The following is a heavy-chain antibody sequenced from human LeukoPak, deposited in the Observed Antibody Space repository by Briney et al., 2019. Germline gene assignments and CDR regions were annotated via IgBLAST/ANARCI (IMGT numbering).Heavy chain of an antibody. D-gene: IGHD3-10*01. CDR1: GFTFSNYA. V-gene: IGHV3-21*01. CDR3: ARDQVVRGVTIYYYYYMDV. CDR2: ISSSSSYI. Sequence: PGGSLRLSCAASGFTFSNYAMSWVRQAPGKGLEWVSSISSSSSYIYYADSVKGRFTISRGNAKNSLYLQMNSLRAEDTAVYYCARDQVVRGVTIYYYYYMDVWGKGTTVTISS. J-gene: IGHJ6*03.